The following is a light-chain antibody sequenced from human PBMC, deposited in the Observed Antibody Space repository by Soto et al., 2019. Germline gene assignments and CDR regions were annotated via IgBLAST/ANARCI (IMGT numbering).Light chain of an antibody. J-gene: IGKJ5*01. V-gene: IGKV3-20*01. CDR3: QQYGSSPIT. CDR2: GSS. CDR1: QSITSSY. Sequence: EIVLTQSPGTLSLSPGERATLSCRASQSITSSYLACYQQKPGQAPRLLIYGSSRRATGIPDRFSGSGSGTDFTLTISRLEPEDFAVYYCQQYGSSPITFGQGTRLEIK.